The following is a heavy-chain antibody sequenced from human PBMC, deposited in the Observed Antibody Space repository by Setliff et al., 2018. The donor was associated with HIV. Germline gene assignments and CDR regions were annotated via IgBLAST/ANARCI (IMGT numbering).Heavy chain of an antibody. J-gene: IGHJ6*02. D-gene: IGHD3-10*01. Sequence: ASVKVSCKASGYSFINYGINWVRQAPGQGLEWMGWISAYNGNTNYAPRLQGRITMTTDTSTSTAYMELRGLRSDDTAVYYCARRLRGNGMDVWGQGTTVTSP. CDR1: GYSFINYG. CDR3: ARRLRGNGMDV. CDR2: ISAYNGNT. V-gene: IGHV1-18*01.